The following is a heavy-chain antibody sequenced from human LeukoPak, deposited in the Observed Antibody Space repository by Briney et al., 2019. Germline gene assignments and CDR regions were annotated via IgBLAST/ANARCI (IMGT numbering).Heavy chain of an antibody. CDR3: ACLGDFTYYYDSSGYPFDY. Sequence: GGSLRLSCAASGFTFGSYSMNWVRQAPGKGLEWVSSISSSSSYIYYADSVKGRFTISRDNAKNSLYLQMNSLRALSDAVYYCACLGDFTYYYDSSGYPFDYWGQGTLVTVSS. D-gene: IGHD3-22*01. CDR2: ISSSSSYI. V-gene: IGHV3-21*01. J-gene: IGHJ4*02. CDR1: GFTFGSYS.